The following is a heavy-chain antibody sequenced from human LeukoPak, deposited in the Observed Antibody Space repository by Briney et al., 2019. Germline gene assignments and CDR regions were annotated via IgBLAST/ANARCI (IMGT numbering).Heavy chain of an antibody. Sequence: SETLSLTCTVSAYSISSGYYWGWIRQPPGRGLEWIGYIHYSGSSNYNPSLKSRVSISVDTTKNQFSLRLSSVTAADTAVYYCARTRFYFDYWGQGTLVTVSS. CDR2: IHYSGSS. D-gene: IGHD3-16*01. CDR1: AYSISSGYY. CDR3: ARTRFYFDY. V-gene: IGHV4-61*01. J-gene: IGHJ4*02.